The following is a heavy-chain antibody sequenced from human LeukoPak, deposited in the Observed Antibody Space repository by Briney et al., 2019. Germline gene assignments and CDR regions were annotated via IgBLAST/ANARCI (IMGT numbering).Heavy chain of an antibody. CDR1: GFTFDDYA. Sequence: PGGSLGLSCAASGFTFDDYAMHWVRQAPGKGLEWVSGISWNSGSIGYADSVKGRFTISRDNAKNSLYLQMNSLRAEDTALYYCAKDVDSSEGFDYWGQGTLVTVSS. D-gene: IGHD3-22*01. CDR2: ISWNSGSI. CDR3: AKDVDSSEGFDY. J-gene: IGHJ4*02. V-gene: IGHV3-9*01.